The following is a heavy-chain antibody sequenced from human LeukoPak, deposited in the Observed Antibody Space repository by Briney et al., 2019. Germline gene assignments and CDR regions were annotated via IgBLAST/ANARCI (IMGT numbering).Heavy chain of an antibody. J-gene: IGHJ4*02. CDR1: GYTFTGYY. V-gene: IGHV1-2*02. CDR2: INPNSGGT. D-gene: IGHD6-6*01. Sequence: ASVNVSCRASGYTFTGYYMHWVRQAPGQGLEWMGWINPNSGGTNYAQKFQCRVTMTRDTSISTAYMELSRLRSDDTAVYYCARFPQSARDSIEARPADYWGQGTLVTVSS. CDR3: ARFPQSARDSIEARPADY.